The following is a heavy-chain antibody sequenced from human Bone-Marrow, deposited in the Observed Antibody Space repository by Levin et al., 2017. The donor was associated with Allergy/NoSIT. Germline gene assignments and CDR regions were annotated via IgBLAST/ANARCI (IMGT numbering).Heavy chain of an antibody. J-gene: IGHJ4*02. CDR2: ISSSSSYI. CDR3: ARDGIAAAGLDFDY. V-gene: IGHV3-21*01. Sequence: GESLKISCAASGFTFSSYSMNWVRQAPGKGLEWVSSISSSSSYIYYADSVKGRFIISRDNAKNSLYLQMNSLRAEDTAVYYCARDGIAAAGLDFDYWGQGTLVTVSS. CDR1: GFTFSSYS. D-gene: IGHD6-13*01.